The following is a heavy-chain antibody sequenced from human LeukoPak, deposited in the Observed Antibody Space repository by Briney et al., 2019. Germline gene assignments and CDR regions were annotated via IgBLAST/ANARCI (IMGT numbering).Heavy chain of an antibody. D-gene: IGHD3-16*01. CDR3: ARHRYNGYVYSFDN. Sequence: PETLSLTCTVSSGSISSSSYYWGWIRQPPGQGLEWIGSIYYSGSTYYNPSLKSRVTISVDTSKNQFSLKLSSVTAADTAVYYCARHRYNGYVYSFDNWGQGTLVTVSS. J-gene: IGHJ4*02. V-gene: IGHV4-39*01. CDR1: SGSISSSSYY. CDR2: IYYSGST.